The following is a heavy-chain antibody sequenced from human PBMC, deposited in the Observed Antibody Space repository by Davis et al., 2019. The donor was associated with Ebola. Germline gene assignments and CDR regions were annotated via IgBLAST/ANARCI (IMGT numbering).Heavy chain of an antibody. D-gene: IGHD3-10*01. Sequence: SQTLSLTCAVPGGSISSGGYSWSWIRQPPGKGLEWIGYIYYSGSTYYNPSLKSRVTISVDTSKNQFSLKLSSVTAADTAVYYCARRHGACWFDPWGQGTLVAVSS. CDR1: GGSISSGGYS. J-gene: IGHJ5*02. CDR3: ARRHGACWFDP. CDR2: IYYSGST. V-gene: IGHV4-30-4*07.